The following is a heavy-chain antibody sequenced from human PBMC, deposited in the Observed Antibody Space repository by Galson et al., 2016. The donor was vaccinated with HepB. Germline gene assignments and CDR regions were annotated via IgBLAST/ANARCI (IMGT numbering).Heavy chain of an antibody. Sequence: SLRLSCAGSGFTFSTYDMNWVRQAPGKGLEWVSYINRRGSSIYYADSVKGRFTISRDNAQNSLYLQMNSLRDDDTAVYYCTRELGAGYPTWFDTWGQGTLVTVSS. CDR2: INRRGSSI. D-gene: IGHD1-1*01. CDR3: TRELGAGYPTWFDT. J-gene: IGHJ5*02. CDR1: GFTFSTYD. V-gene: IGHV3-48*02.